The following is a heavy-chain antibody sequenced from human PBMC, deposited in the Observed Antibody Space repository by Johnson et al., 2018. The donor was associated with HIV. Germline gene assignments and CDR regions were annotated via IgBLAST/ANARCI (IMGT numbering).Heavy chain of an antibody. CDR3: AKDSATDPFDI. J-gene: IGHJ3*02. CDR2: ISSSGDII. CDR1: GFTFSDYY. Sequence: QMLLVESGGGLVKPGGSLRLSCAASGFTFSDYYMTSIRQAPGKGLEWLSFISSSGDIIRYADSVKGRFTISRDHAKNSLILQMNSLRAEDTAVYYCAKDSATDPFDIWGQGTMVTVSS. D-gene: IGHD6-25*01. V-gene: IGHV3-11*04.